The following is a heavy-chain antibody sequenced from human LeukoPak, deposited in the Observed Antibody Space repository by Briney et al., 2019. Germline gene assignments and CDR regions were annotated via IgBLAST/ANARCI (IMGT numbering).Heavy chain of an antibody. J-gene: IGHJ5*02. V-gene: IGHV4-4*09. Sequence: KPSETLSLSCTVSAGSNNSYYWSWIQQPPGKGLEWIGYTHPSGNTNYSPSLKSRVTISIDTSRNQFSLKLSSVTAADTAVYFCARKAPKKGWFDPWGQGTLVTVSS. CDR1: AGSNNSYY. CDR2: THPSGNT. CDR3: ARKAPKKGWFDP.